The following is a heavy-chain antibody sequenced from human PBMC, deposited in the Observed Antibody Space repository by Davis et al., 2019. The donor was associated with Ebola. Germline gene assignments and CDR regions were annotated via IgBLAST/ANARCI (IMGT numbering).Heavy chain of an antibody. CDR2: IYSGGST. CDR1: GFTVSSNY. CDR3: ARDPHNRNYWDY. V-gene: IGHV3-66*01. Sequence: GESLKISCASSGFTVSSNYMSWLRQAPGKGLEWVSIIYSGGSTDYADSVKGRFTISRDSSKNTLYLQMNSLRAEDTAVYYCARDPHNRNYWDYWGQGTLVTVSS. D-gene: IGHD3-16*01. J-gene: IGHJ4*02.